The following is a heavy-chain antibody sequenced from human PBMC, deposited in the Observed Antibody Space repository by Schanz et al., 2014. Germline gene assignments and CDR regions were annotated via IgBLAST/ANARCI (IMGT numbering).Heavy chain of an antibody. V-gene: IGHV3-NL1*01. CDR1: GFTFSSYG. J-gene: IGHJ4*02. D-gene: IGHD4-17*01. Sequence: QVQLVESGGGVVQFGRSLRLSCVASGFTFSSYGLHWVRQAPGKGLEWVSAISGSGGSTYYADSVKGRFTISRDRFQNTLYLRMSSLRAEDTAVYYCARPRFDYGEVDYWGQGTLVTVSS. CDR3: ARPRFDYGEVDY. CDR2: ISGSGGST.